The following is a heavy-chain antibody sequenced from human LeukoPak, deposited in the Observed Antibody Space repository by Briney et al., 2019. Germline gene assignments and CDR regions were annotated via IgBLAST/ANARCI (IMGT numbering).Heavy chain of an antibody. CDR2: INHSGST. V-gene: IGHV4-34*01. J-gene: IGHJ4*02. CDR3: ARGWVYSGYLFDY. CDR1: GGSFSGYY. D-gene: IGHD5-12*01. Sequence: SETLSLTCAVYGGSFSGYYWSWIRQPPGKGLEWIGEINHSGSTNYNPSLKSRVTISVDTSKNQFSLKLSSVTAADTAVYCCARGWVYSGYLFDYWGQGTLVTVSS.